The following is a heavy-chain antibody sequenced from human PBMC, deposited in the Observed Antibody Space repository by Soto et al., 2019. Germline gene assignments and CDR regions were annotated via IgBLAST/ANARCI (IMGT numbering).Heavy chain of an antibody. D-gene: IGHD6-25*01. Sequence: GGSLRLSCAASGFTFSSYGMHWVRQAPGKGLEWVAVISYDGSNKYYADSVKGRFTISRDNSKNTLYLQMNSLRAEDTAVYYCANRAGSGGYYYYYYGMDVWGQGTTVTVSS. J-gene: IGHJ6*02. CDR3: ANRAGSGGYYYYYYGMDV. CDR2: ISYDGSNK. V-gene: IGHV3-30*18. CDR1: GFTFSSYG.